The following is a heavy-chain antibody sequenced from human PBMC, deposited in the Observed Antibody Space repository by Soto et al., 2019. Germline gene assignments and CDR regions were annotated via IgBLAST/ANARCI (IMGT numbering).Heavy chain of an antibody. Sequence: SVKVSCKASGGTFSSYTISWVRQAPGQGLEWMGRIIPILGIANYAQKFQGRVTITADKSTSTAYMELSSLRSEDTAVYYCARADYYDSTSLSWGKGTLVIVSS. CDR2: IIPILGIA. V-gene: IGHV1-69*02. CDR3: ARADYYDSTSLS. J-gene: IGHJ5*02. CDR1: GGTFSSYT. D-gene: IGHD3-22*01.